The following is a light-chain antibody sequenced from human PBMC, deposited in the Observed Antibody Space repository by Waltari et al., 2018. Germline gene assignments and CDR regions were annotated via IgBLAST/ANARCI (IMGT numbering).Light chain of an antibody. CDR3: QQYDNVPYT. J-gene: IGKJ2*01. CDR1: QDISNY. V-gene: IGKV1-33*01. Sequence: DILMTQSPSSLSASVRDRVTITCQASQDISNYLNWYQQQPGKAPKLLIYDASTLETGVPSRFSGSGSGTDFTFTISSLQPEDIATYYCQQYDNVPYTFGQGTKLEIK. CDR2: DAS.